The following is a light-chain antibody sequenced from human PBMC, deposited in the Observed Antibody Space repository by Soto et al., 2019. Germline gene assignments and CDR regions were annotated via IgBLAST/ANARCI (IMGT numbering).Light chain of an antibody. Sequence: QTVLTQSPSASASLGASVKLTCTLSSGHSSYAIAWHQQPPEKGPRYLMKLDSDGSHNKGDGIPDRFSGSSSGAERYLTISSLQSEDEADYYCQTWGTGIGVFGGGTKLTVL. CDR1: SGHSSYA. V-gene: IGLV4-69*01. CDR3: QTWGTGIGV. CDR2: LDSDGSH. J-gene: IGLJ3*02.